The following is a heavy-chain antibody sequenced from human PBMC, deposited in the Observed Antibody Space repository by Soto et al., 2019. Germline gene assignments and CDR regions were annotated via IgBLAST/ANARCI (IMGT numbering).Heavy chain of an antibody. CDR2: ISHDGTNK. J-gene: IGHJ4*02. Sequence: GGSLRLSCEVSGFTFSAYGMHWVRQAPGKGLEWVAAISHDGTNKNYGDSVKGRFTVSRDNSKKTLYLQMNSLRPEDTALYYCAKDEYYYSRSGYYIFDSWGQGTLVTVSS. D-gene: IGHD3-22*01. V-gene: IGHV3-30*18. CDR3: AKDEYYYSRSGYYIFDS. CDR1: GFTFSAYG.